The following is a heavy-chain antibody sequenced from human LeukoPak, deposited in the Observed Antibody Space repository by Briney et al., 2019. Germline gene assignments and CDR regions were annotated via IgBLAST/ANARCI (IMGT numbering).Heavy chain of an antibody. Sequence: SVKVSCKASGGSFTSYTISWVRQAPGQGLEWMGRIIPILGIANNAHKFQGRVTITAEKSTSKAYMELSSLRSEDTAVYYCARGIAEDYGGNSHVDYWGQGTLVTVSS. D-gene: IGHD4-23*01. CDR3: ARGIAEDYGGNSHVDY. CDR1: GGSFTSYT. CDR2: IIPILGIA. V-gene: IGHV1-69*02. J-gene: IGHJ4*02.